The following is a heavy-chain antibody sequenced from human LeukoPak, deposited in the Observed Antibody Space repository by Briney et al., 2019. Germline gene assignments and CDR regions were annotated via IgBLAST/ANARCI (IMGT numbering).Heavy chain of an antibody. CDR1: EFTFSNYA. CDR2: ISGSGGST. V-gene: IGHV3-23*01. J-gene: IGHJ4*02. CDR3: AKRPRGNYLDPFDY. D-gene: IGHD3-10*01. Sequence: PGGSLRLSCAASEFTFSNYAMSCVRKAPGKRLEWVSGISGSGGSTYYADTVKGRFTISRGNSKNRLYLQMNSLRAEDTAVYYCAKRPRGNYLDPFDYWGQGTLVTVSS.